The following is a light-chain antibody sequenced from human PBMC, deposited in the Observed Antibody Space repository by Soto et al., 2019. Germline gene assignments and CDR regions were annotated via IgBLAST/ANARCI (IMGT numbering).Light chain of an antibody. CDR3: QLFSRSPL. V-gene: IGKV3-20*01. CDR2: AVS. Sequence: EIVLTQSPGTLSLSPGERATLSCRASQSVDSRFLAWYQQKPGQVPRLLIYAVSTRATGIPDRFSGSGSGTDFPLTISRLEPDDFAVYYCQLFSRSPLFGQGTKLDIK. J-gene: IGKJ2*01. CDR1: QSVDSRF.